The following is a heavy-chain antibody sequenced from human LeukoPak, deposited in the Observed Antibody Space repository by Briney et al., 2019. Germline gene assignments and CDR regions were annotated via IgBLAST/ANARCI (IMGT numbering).Heavy chain of an antibody. D-gene: IGHD6-19*01. Sequence: GGSLRLSCAASGFTFSSYAMSWVRQAPGKGLKWVSAISGSGGSTYYADSVEGRFTISRDNSKNTLYLQMNSLRAEDTAVYYCAKVKGIAVAADYWGQGNPVTVSS. CDR3: AKVKGIAVAADY. CDR1: GFTFSSYA. J-gene: IGHJ4*02. V-gene: IGHV3-23*01. CDR2: ISGSGGST.